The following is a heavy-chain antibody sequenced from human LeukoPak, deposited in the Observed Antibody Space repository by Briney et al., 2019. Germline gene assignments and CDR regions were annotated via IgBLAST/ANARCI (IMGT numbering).Heavy chain of an antibody. CDR3: ASPTLGYCSSASCLTAEYFQH. CDR2: IYYSGST. Sequence: SETLSLTCTVSGGSISSSSYYWGWIRQPPGKGLEWIGSIYYSGSTYYNPSLKSRVTISVDTSKYQFSLKLSSVTAADTAVYYCASPTLGYCSSASCLTAEYFQHWGQGTLVTVSS. J-gene: IGHJ1*01. V-gene: IGHV4-39*01. D-gene: IGHD2-2*01. CDR1: GGSISSSSYY.